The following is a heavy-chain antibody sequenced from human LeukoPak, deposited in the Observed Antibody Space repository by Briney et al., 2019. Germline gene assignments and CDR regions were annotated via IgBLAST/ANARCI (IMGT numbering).Heavy chain of an antibody. CDR2: ISSSGSTI. V-gene: IGHV3-11*01. J-gene: IGHJ6*02. CDR3: ARDRRFLEWLDYYGMDV. CDR1: GFTFSDYY. Sequence: GGSLRLSCAASGFTFSDYYMSWIRQAPGKGLEWVSYISSSGSTIYYADSVKGRFTISRDNAKNSLYLQMNSLRAEDTAVYYCARDRRFLEWLDYYGMDVWGQGTTVTVSS. D-gene: IGHD3-3*01.